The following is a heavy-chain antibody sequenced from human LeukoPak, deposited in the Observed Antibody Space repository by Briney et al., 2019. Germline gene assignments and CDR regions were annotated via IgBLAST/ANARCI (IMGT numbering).Heavy chain of an antibody. CDR2: INTNTGNP. Sequence: GASVKVSCKASGYTFTSYAMNWVRQAPGQGLEWMGWINTNTGNPTYAQGFTGRFVFSLDTSVSTAYLQISSLKAEDTAVYYCAREALGGGSYLNIDYWGQGTLVTVSS. V-gene: IGHV7-4-1*02. CDR1: GYTFTSYA. D-gene: IGHD1-26*01. CDR3: AREALGGGSYLNIDY. J-gene: IGHJ4*02.